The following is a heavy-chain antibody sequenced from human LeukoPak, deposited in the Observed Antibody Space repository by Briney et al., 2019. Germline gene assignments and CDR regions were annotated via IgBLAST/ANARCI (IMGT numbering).Heavy chain of an antibody. V-gene: IGHV4-34*01. CDR1: GGSFSGYY. Sequence: SETLSLTCAVYGGSFSGYYWSWIRQPPGKGLEWIGEINHSGSTNYNPSLKSRVTISVDTSKNQFSLKLSSVTAADTAVYYCARSYPGSSGYCQLVNFDYWGQGTLVTVSS. D-gene: IGHD3-22*01. J-gene: IGHJ4*02. CDR2: INHSGST. CDR3: ARSYPGSSGYCQLVNFDY.